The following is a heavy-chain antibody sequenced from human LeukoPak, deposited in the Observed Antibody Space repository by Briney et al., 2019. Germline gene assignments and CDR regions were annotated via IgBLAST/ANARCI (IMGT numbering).Heavy chain of an antibody. CDR3: ASSYFYDGNRYFDY. CDR2: IYYTGST. J-gene: IGHJ4*02. V-gene: IGHV4-59*08. CDR1: GGSFTSYY. Sequence: SETLSLTCNVSGGSFTSYYWNWIRQPPGKGLEWIGYIYYTGSTNSNPSLKSRVTISLDTSKNQFSLKLSSATAADTGIYYCASSYFYDGNRYFDYWGQGALVTVSS. D-gene: IGHD3-22*01.